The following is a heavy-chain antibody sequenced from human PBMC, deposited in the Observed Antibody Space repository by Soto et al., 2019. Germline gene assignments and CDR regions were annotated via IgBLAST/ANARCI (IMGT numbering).Heavy chain of an antibody. CDR2: IYYSVST. J-gene: IGHJ5*02. Sequence: QVQLQESGPGLVKPSQTLSLTCTVSGGSISSGGYYWSWIRQHPGKGLEWIGYIYYSVSTYYNPSLKSRVTISVDTSKNQFSLKLSSVTAADTAVYYCARGEWLGERRFDPWGQGTLVTVSS. D-gene: IGHD3-16*01. CDR1: GGSISSGGYY. V-gene: IGHV4-31*03. CDR3: ARGEWLGERRFDP.